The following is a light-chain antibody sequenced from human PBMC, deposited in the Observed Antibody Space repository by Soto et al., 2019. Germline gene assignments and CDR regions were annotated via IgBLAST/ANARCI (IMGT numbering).Light chain of an antibody. CDR2: EVS. CDR1: SNDVGSYNL. CDR3: CSYAGSYPYV. V-gene: IGLV2-23*02. Sequence: QSVLTQPASVSGSPGQSITISCTGTSNDVGSYNLVSWYQQHPGKAPKLMIYEVSKRPSGVSNRFSGSKSGNTASLTISGLQAEDEDDHYCCSYAGSYPYVSGTGTKVNV. J-gene: IGLJ1*01.